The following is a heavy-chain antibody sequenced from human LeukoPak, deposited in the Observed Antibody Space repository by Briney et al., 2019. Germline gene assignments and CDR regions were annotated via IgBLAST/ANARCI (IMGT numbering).Heavy chain of an antibody. J-gene: IGHJ5*02. V-gene: IGHV1-69*04. D-gene: IGHD3-10*01. CDR2: IIPMLNIP. CDR3: ARDPHASGSRMRWLDP. Sequence: GSSVKVSCKASGGTFSSYAISWVRQAPGHGLEWMGRIIPMLNIPNYAPKFLGRVTITADKSTSTAYMELTRLTSEDTATYYCARDPHASGSRMRWLDPWGQGTLVTVSS. CDR1: GGTFSSYA.